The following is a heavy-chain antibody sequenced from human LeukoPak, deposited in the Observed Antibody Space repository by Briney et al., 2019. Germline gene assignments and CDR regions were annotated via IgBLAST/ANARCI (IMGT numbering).Heavy chain of an antibody. J-gene: IGHJ5*02. D-gene: IGHD2-21*01. CDR2: TWYDGSKE. CDR3: ARAYCGGVSCFWGYFDP. V-gene: IGHV3-33*01. Sequence: GGSLRLSCEASGFTFSTYDMHWVRQAPGKGLEWVAGTWYDGSKEYYADSVKGRFTISRDSSKSTLYLQMNSLRVEDTAIYYCARAYCGGVSCFWGYFDPWGQGTLVTVSS. CDR1: GFTFSTYD.